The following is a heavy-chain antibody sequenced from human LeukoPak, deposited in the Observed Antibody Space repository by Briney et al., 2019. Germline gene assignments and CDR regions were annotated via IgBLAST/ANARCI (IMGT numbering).Heavy chain of an antibody. CDR1: GGSISSYY. CDR3: ARHGGIAARPHFDY. Sequence: SETLSLTCTVSGGSISSYYWSWIRQPPGKGLEWIGSIYYSGSTYYNPSLRSRVTISVDTSKNQFSLKLSSVTAADTAVYYCARHGGIAARPHFDYWGQGTLVTVSS. V-gene: IGHV4-39*01. D-gene: IGHD6-6*01. J-gene: IGHJ4*02. CDR2: IYYSGST.